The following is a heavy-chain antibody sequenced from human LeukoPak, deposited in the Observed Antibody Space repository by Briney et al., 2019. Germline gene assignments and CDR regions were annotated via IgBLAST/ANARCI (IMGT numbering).Heavy chain of an antibody. V-gene: IGHV4-39*01. CDR2: IYYSGST. Sequence: ETLSLTCTVSGGSISSSSYYWGWIRQPPGKGLEWIGSIYYSGSTYYNPSLKSRVTISVDTSKNHFSLKLSSVTAADTAVYYCARRAVAGTGAFDIWGQGTMVTVSS. J-gene: IGHJ3*02. CDR3: ARRAVAGTGAFDI. CDR1: GGSISSSSYY. D-gene: IGHD6-19*01.